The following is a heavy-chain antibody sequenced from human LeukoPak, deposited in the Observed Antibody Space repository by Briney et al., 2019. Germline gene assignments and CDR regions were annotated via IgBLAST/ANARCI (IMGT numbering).Heavy chain of an antibody. D-gene: IGHD1-26*01. J-gene: IGHJ4*02. V-gene: IGHV4-61*01. Sequence: PSETLSLTCTVSGDSVSSGSYYWSWIRQPPGKGLEWIGYIYYSGSTNYNPSLKSRVTISVDTSKNQFSLKLSSVTAADTAVYYCARSPCGSYSIPYFDFWGQGTLVTVSS. CDR2: IYYSGST. CDR1: GDSVSSGSYY. CDR3: ARSPCGSYSIPYFDF.